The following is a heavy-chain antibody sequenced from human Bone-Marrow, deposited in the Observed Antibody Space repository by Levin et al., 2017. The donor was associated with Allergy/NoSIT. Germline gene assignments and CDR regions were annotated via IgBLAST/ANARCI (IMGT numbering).Heavy chain of an antibody. CDR1: GFTFDDYA. Sequence: GGSLRLSCAASGFTFDDYAMHWVRQAPGKGLEWVSGISWNSGSIGYADSVKGRFTISRDNAKNSLYLQMNSLRAEDTALYYCAKDGRGFDYWGQGTLVTVSS. CDR3: AKDGRGFDY. J-gene: IGHJ4*02. V-gene: IGHV3-9*01. CDR2: ISWNSGSI.